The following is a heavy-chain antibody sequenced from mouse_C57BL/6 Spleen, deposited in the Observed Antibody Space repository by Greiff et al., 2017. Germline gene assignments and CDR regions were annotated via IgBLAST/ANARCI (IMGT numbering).Heavy chain of an antibody. Sequence: VMLVESGPGLVAPSQSLPITCTVSGFSLTSYAISWVRQPPGKGLEWLGVIWTGGGTNYNSALKSRQSISKDNSNSQVFLKMNSLQTDDTARYYCSRSDGYDDAMDYWGQGTSVTVSS. CDR3: SRSDGYDDAMDY. CDR1: GFSLTSYA. D-gene: IGHD2-2*01. J-gene: IGHJ4*01. CDR2: IWTGGGT. V-gene: IGHV2-9-1*01.